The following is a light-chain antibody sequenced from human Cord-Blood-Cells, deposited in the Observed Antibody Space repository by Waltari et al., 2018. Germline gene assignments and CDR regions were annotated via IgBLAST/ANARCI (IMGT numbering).Light chain of an antibody. Sequence: DIQMTQSQSSLSASAAARVTITCQASQDISNYLNWYQQKPGKAPKLLIYDASNLETGVPSRFSGSGSGTDFTFTISCLQPEDIATYYCQQYDNHPYTFGQGTKLEIK. J-gene: IGKJ2*01. CDR2: DAS. CDR3: QQYDNHPYT. CDR1: QDISNY. V-gene: IGKV1-33*01.